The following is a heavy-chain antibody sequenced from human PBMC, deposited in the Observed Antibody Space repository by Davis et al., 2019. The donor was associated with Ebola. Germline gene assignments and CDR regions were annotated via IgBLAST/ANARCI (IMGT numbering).Heavy chain of an antibody. CDR2: IGKSGGPI. CDR1: DFSLSDYE. D-gene: IGHD2-21*02. J-gene: IGHJ2*01. Sequence: GESLKISCAASDFSLSDYEMNWVRQAPGKGLEWISYIGKSGGPIYYSDSVKGRFLISRDNAENSLHLQITSLRGEDTATYYCARVGTTTFWYFDLWGRGTPVTVSS. CDR3: ARVGTTTFWYFDL. V-gene: IGHV3-48*03.